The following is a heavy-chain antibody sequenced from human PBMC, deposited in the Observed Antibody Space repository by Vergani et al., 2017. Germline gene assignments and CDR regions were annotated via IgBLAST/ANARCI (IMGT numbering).Heavy chain of an antibody. D-gene: IGHD3-10*01. CDR1: GFTFDDYA. Sequence: EVQLVESGGGLVQPGRSLRLSCAASGFTFDDYAMHWVRQAPGKGLEWVSGISWNSGSIDYADSVKGRFTISRDNAKNSLYLQMNSLRAEDTALYYCAKGITMVRGVISDWGQGTLVTVSS. J-gene: IGHJ4*02. V-gene: IGHV3-9*01. CDR2: ISWNSGSI. CDR3: AKGITMVRGVISD.